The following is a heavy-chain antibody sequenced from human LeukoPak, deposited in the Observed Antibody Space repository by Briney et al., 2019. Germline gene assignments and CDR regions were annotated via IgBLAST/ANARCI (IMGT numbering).Heavy chain of an antibody. J-gene: IGHJ4*02. CDR2: IYSGGST. V-gene: IGHV3-53*01. D-gene: IGHD1-26*01. Sequence: GGSLRLSCAASGFTVSSNYMSWVRQAPGKGLEWVSIIYSGGSTFYADSVKGRFTISRDNSKNTLYLQMNSLRAEDTAVYYCAKDIGSIQYGPFDYWGQGTLVTVSS. CDR3: AKDIGSIQYGPFDY. CDR1: GFTVSSNY.